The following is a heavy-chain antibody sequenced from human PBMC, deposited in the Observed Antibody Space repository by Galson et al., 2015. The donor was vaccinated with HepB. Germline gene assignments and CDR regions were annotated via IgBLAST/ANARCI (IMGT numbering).Heavy chain of an antibody. J-gene: IGHJ4*02. CDR1: GDSVSSSSGA. CDR2: TFYRSKWYT. D-gene: IGHD6-13*01. Sequence: CAISGDSVSSSSGAWNWIRQSPSGGLEWLGRTFYRSKWYTDYALSVKSRITISPDTSKNQLSLQLNSVTPEDTAVYYCAEGEYTSSWSFAKWGQGTLVTVSS. CDR3: AEGEYTSSWSFAK. V-gene: IGHV6-1*01.